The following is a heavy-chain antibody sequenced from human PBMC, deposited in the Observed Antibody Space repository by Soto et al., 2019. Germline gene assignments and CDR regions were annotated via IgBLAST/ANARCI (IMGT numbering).Heavy chain of an antibody. CDR3: ARYFGGPRLSY. V-gene: IGHV3-30-3*01. J-gene: IGHJ4*02. CDR1: GFTFSSYA. D-gene: IGHD3-10*01. Sequence: QVQLVESGGGVVQPGRSLRLSCAASGFTFSSYAMHWVRQAPGKGLEWVAVISYDGSNKYYADSVKGRFTISRDNSKNTLYLQMNILRAEDTAVYYFARYFGGPRLSYWGQGTLVTVSS. CDR2: ISYDGSNK.